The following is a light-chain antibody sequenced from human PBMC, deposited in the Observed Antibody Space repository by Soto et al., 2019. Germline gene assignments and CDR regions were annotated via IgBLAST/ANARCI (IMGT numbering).Light chain of an antibody. J-gene: IGLJ1*01. V-gene: IGLV2-14*01. Sequence: QSVLPQPASVSGSPGQSITISCTGTSSDVGVYNYVSWYQQQSGKAPKLMIHEVSNRPSGVSNRFSGSKSGNTASLTISGLQAEDEADYYCSSYTSSRAYVFGLGTKLTVL. CDR1: SSDVGVYNY. CDR2: EVS. CDR3: SSYTSSRAYV.